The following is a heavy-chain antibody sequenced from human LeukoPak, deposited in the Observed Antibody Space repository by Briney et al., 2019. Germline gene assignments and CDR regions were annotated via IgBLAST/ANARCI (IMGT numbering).Heavy chain of an antibody. D-gene: IGHD6-13*01. CDR3: ARVKGGIAAAGNYFDY. CDR2: VSYDGGSK. V-gene: IGHV3-30-3*01. J-gene: IGHJ4*02. Sequence: PGGSLRLSCAASGFAFSSYAMHWVRQGPGKGLEWVALVSYDGGSKYYADSVKGRLTISRDNSKNTLHLRMNSLRTEETAVYYCARVKGGIAAAGNYFDYWGQGTLVTVSS. CDR1: GFAFSSYA.